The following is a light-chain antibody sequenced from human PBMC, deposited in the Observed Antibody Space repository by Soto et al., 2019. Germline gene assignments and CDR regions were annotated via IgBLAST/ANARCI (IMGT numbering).Light chain of an antibody. Sequence: DIQMNQSRSSMSASVGAHVTITCRASQSISSSLNWYQQKSGKAPNLLIYGVSRLQGGVPSRFSGSGSGTDFTLSISSLQPEDFATYYCQQSYTAPSITFGQGTRLEIK. CDR1: QSISSS. J-gene: IGKJ5*01. CDR2: GVS. CDR3: QQSYTAPSIT. V-gene: IGKV1-39*01.